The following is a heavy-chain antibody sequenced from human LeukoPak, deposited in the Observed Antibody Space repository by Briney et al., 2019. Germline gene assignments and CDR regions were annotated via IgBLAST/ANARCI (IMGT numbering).Heavy chain of an antibody. V-gene: IGHV3-21*05. Sequence: GGSLRLSCVASGFTFSSYAMSWVRQAPGKGLEWISYISQSGSDINYADSVRGRFTVSRDNAKNSLYLQMNSLRAEDTAVYYCATTARVGAHWGQGTLVTVSS. D-gene: IGHD4/OR15-4a*01. J-gene: IGHJ4*02. CDR3: ATTARVGAH. CDR2: ISQSGSDI. CDR1: GFTFSSYA.